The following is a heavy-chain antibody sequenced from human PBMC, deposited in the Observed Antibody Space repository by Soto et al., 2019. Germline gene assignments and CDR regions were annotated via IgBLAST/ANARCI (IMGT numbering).Heavy chain of an antibody. CDR3: AKDPPGIAVAGWGYFDS. V-gene: IGHV3-30*18. CDR1: GFTFSSYG. J-gene: IGHJ4*02. D-gene: IGHD6-19*01. CDR2: ISYDGSNK. Sequence: GGSLRLSCAASGFTFSSYGMHWVRQAPGKGLEWVAVISYDGSNKYYADSVKGRFTISRDNSKNTLYLQMNSLRAEDTAVYYCAKDPPGIAVAGWGYFDSWGQGTLVTVSS.